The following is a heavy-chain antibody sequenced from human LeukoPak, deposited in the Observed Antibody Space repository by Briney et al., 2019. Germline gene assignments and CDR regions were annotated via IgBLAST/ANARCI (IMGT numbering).Heavy chain of an antibody. J-gene: IGHJ4*02. CDR2: ISYDESVK. CDR3: AKDYYAGDGRFFDY. V-gene: IGHV3-30*18. CDR1: GFTFSSYG. D-gene: IGHD3-10*01. Sequence: PGGSLRLSCAASGFTFSSYGMHWVRQAPGRGLEWVAVISYDESVKDYADSVKGRFTISRDNSKNTLYVQMNNLRAEDTAVYYCAKDYYAGDGRFFDYWGQGTLVTVSS.